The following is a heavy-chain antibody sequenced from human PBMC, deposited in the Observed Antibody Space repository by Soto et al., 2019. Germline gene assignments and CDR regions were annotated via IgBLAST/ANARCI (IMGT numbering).Heavy chain of an antibody. Sequence: EVQLVESGGGLVQPGGSLRLSCAASGFTFSSYWMHWVRQAPGKGLVWVSRINSDGSSTSYADSVRGRFTISRDNAKNTLYLQMNSLRAEDTAVYYCVHGYNSGWFYSWGQGTLVTVSS. CDR2: INSDGSST. CDR3: VHGYNSGWFYS. J-gene: IGHJ5*01. D-gene: IGHD6-19*01. V-gene: IGHV3-74*01. CDR1: GFTFSSYW.